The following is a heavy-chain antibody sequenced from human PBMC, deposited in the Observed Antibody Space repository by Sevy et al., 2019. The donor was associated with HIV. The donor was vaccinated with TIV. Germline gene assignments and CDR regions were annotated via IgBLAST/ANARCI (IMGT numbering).Heavy chain of an antibody. CDR3: ARDGLTYGAMDV. J-gene: IGHJ6*02. CDR1: RDSVSSNNAA. CDR2: TFYRSNWYN. D-gene: IGHD1-20*01. Sequence: SQTLSLTCAISRDSVSSNNAAWNWIRQSPSRGLEWLGRTFYRSNWYNDYAVSLKGRITINPDTSKNQLSLQLTSVTPEDTAVYYCARDGLTYGAMDVWGQGTTVTVSS. V-gene: IGHV6-1*01.